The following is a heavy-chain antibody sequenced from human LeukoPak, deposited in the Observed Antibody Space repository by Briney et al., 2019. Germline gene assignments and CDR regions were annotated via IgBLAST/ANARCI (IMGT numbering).Heavy chain of an antibody. CDR3: ARDSLTGPDNWFDP. CDR2: IYYNGNT. V-gene: IGHV4-59*02. CDR1: GDSVTSSF. J-gene: IGHJ5*02. D-gene: IGHD3-9*01. Sequence: SETLSLTCTVSGDSVTSSFWNWIRQPPGKGLEWIGYIYYNGNTKYNPSLKSRVTISVDTSKNQFSLKLSSVTAADTAVYYCARDSLTGPDNWFDPWGQGTLVTVSS.